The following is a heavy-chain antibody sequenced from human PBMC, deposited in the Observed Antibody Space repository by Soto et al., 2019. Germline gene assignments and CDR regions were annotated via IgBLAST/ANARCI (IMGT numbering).Heavy chain of an antibody. J-gene: IGHJ6*02. CDR1: GGSITSSY. CDR2: IYDTGISGYTPST. CDR3: ARGEDAFFYYGLDV. Sequence: NPSETLSLTCTFSGGSITSSYWSWTRRPPGKGLEWIAYIYDTGISGYTPSTSYNPSLKSRVTMSVDTSKSQFSLKLTSVTAADTAVYYCARGEDAFFYYGLDVWGQGITVTVSS. V-gene: IGHV4-59*01.